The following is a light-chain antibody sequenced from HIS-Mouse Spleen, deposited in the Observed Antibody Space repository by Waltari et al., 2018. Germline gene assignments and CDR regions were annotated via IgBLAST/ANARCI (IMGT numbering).Light chain of an antibody. CDR3: YSTDSSGNHRV. CDR1: ALPKKN. V-gene: IGLV3-10*01. Sequence: SYELTQPPSVSVSPGQTARITCSGDALPKKNASWYQQKSGQAPVLVIYEDSKRPSRIPERFSGSSSGTMATLTISGAQVEDEADYYCYSTDSSGNHRVFGGGTKLTVL. J-gene: IGLJ2*01. CDR2: EDS.